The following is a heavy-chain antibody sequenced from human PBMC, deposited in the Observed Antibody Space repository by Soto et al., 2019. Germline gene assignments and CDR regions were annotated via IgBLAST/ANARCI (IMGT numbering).Heavy chain of an antibody. D-gene: IGHD3-9*01. V-gene: IGHV4-34*01. CDR1: GGSFSGYY. CDR3: ARGSNEGYFAWS. J-gene: IGHJ4*02. CDR2: INHSGST. Sequence: QVQLQQWGAGLLKPSETLSLTCAVYGGSFSGYYWSWIRQPPGKGLEWIGEINHSGSTNYNPSLKSRVTISVDTSKSQFSLKLSSVTAADTAVYYCARGSNEGYFAWSWGLGTLVTVSS.